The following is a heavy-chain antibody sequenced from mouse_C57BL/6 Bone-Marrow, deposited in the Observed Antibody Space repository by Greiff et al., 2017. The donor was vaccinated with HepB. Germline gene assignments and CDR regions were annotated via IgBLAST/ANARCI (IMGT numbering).Heavy chain of an antibody. CDR3: TTVVGPMDY. J-gene: IGHJ4*01. CDR2: IDPENGDT. Sequence: VQLQQSGAELVRPGASVKLSCTASGFNIKDDYMHWVKQRPEQGLEWIGWIDPENGDTEYASKFQGKATITADTSSNTAYLQLSSLTSEDTAVYDCTTVVGPMDYWGQGTSVTVSS. D-gene: IGHD1-1*01. V-gene: IGHV14-4*01. CDR1: GFNIKDDY.